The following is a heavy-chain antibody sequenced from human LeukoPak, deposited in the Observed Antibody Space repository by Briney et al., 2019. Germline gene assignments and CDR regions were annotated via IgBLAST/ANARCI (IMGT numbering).Heavy chain of an antibody. Sequence: TLSLTCVVSGGSISSGDYYWSWIRQPAGKGLQWIGRIYTSGTSNYNPSLESRVTISIDTSQNQFSLKLSSVTAADTAVYYCARDLGIAAAEGWFDPWGQGTLVTVSS. CDR1: GGSISSGDYY. CDR3: ARDLGIAAAEGWFDP. D-gene: IGHD6-13*01. V-gene: IGHV4-61*02. CDR2: IYTSGTS. J-gene: IGHJ5*02.